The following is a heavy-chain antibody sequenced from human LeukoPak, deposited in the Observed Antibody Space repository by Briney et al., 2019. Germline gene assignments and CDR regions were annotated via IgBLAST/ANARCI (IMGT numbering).Heavy chain of an antibody. CDR2: INQDGTES. V-gene: IGHV3-7*03. Sequence: GGSLRLSCTGSGFSFSSFWMHWVRQAPGKGLEWVANINQDGTESYYADSVKGRFTIPRDNAKNSLYLQLTSLRAEDTAVYHCGKRMDVWGQGTTVIVSS. CDR3: GKRMDV. CDR1: GFSFSSFW. J-gene: IGHJ6*02. D-gene: IGHD5-24*01.